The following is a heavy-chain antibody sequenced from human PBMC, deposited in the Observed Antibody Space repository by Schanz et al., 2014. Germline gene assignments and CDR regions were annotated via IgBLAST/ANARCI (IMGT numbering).Heavy chain of an antibody. Sequence: QVQLVQSGAEVKKPGASVKVSCKASGYTFTGYYMHWVRQAPGQGLEWMGRINPNSGGTNYAQNFQGRVTMTRDTSISTAYMDLSRLRSDDTAVYYCAREQPGLRYSSNPPDYWGQGTLVTVSS. J-gene: IGHJ4*02. CDR1: GYTFTGYY. CDR2: INPNSGGT. V-gene: IGHV1-2*06. CDR3: AREQPGLRYSSNPPDY. D-gene: IGHD6-13*01.